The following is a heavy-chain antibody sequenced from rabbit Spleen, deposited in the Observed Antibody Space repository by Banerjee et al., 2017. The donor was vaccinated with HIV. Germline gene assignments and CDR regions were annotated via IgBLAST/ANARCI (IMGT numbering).Heavy chain of an antibody. CDR1: GFSFSSSYY. CDR2: IYADSSGST. D-gene: IGHD2-1*01. Sequence: QSLEESGGDLVKPGASRTLTCTASGFSFSSSYYMCWVRQAPGKGLECIACIYADSSGSTWYSSWAKGRFTISKTSSTTVTLQMTSLTAADTATYFCARGSATMTMVITGYYLSLWGQGTLVTVS. CDR3: ARGSATMTMVITGYYLSL. J-gene: IGHJ4*01. V-gene: IGHV1S40*01.